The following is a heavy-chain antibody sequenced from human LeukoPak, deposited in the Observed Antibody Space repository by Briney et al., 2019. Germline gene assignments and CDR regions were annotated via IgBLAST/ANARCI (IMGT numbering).Heavy chain of an antibody. CDR2: IYPGDSDT. D-gene: IGHD2/OR15-2a*01. V-gene: IGHV5-51*01. Sequence: GESLKISCKGSGYSFTNYWIAWVRQMPGKGLEWMGIIYPGDSDTRYSPPFQGQVTISADKSISTAYLQWSSLKASDTAMYHCARLEGNSRAFDYWGQGTLVTVSS. CDR1: GYSFTNYW. CDR3: ARLEGNSRAFDY. J-gene: IGHJ4*02.